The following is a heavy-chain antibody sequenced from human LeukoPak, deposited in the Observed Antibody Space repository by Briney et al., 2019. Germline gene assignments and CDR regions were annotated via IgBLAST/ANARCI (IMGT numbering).Heavy chain of an antibody. D-gene: IGHD2-2*01. J-gene: IGHJ4*02. Sequence: ASVKVSCKASGYSFTAYYIHWVRQAPGQGLEWMGWISPDSGGTNYAQKFQGRVTMTTDTSINTVYMDLSSLRSDDTAVYFCARAQAGTSCCHVDYWGQGTLVTVSS. CDR3: ARAQAGTSCCHVDY. V-gene: IGHV1-2*02. CDR2: ISPDSGGT. CDR1: GYSFTAYY.